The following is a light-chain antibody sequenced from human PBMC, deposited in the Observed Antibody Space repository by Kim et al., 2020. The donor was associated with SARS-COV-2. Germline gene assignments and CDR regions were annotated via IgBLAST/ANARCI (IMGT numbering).Light chain of an antibody. J-gene: IGLJ3*02. CDR2: EVT. CDR1: CSDVGGYNY. Sequence: GQSVTISSTGTCSDVGGYNYVSWYQQHPGKAPKLIIYEVTKRPSGVPDRFSGSKSGNTASLTVSGLQAEDEADYYCSSYAGTDNLLFGGGTQLTVL. CDR3: SSYAGTDNLL. V-gene: IGLV2-8*01.